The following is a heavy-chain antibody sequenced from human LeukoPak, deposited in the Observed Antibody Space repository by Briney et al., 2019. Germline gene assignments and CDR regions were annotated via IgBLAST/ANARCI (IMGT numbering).Heavy chain of an antibody. CDR2: IYSGGST. CDR1: GFTVSSNY. D-gene: IGHD6-6*01. V-gene: IGHV3-53*05. J-gene: IGHJ4*02. CDR3: AKGSGLYSSSSGSVDY. Sequence: GGSLRLSYAGSGFTVSSNYMSWVRQAPGKGLEWVSVIYSGGSTYYADSVMGRFTISRDNSKNTLYLQMNSLRAEDTAVYYCAKGSGLYSSSSGSVDYWGQGTLVTVSS.